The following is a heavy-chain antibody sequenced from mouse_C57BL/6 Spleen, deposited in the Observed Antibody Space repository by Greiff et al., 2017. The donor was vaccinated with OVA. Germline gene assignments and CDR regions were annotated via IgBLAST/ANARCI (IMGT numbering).Heavy chain of an antibody. J-gene: IGHJ4*01. CDR2: IYPRSGNT. D-gene: IGHD2-5*01. CDR3: ARKEDYSNRGYAMDY. Sequence: QVQLQQSGAELARPGASVKLSCKASGYTFTSYGISWVKQRTGQGLEWIGEIYPRSGNTSYTEKFKGKATLTADTSSSTAYMELRSLTSEDSAVYDCARKEDYSNRGYAMDYWGQGTSVTVSS. CDR1: GYTFTSYG. V-gene: IGHV1-81*01.